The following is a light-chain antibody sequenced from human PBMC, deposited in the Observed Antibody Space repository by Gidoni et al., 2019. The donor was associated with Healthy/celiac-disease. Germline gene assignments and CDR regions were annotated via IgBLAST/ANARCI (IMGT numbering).Light chain of an antibody. V-gene: IGLV2-14*01. CDR3: SSYTSSSTLDVV. CDR2: EVS. Sequence: QSALTQPASVSGSPGQSITISCTGTSSAVGGYNYVSWYQQHPGKAPKLMIYEVSNRPSRVSNRFSGSKSGNTASLTISGLQAEDEADYYCSSYTSSSTLDVVFGGGTKLTVL. CDR1: SSAVGGYNY. J-gene: IGLJ2*01.